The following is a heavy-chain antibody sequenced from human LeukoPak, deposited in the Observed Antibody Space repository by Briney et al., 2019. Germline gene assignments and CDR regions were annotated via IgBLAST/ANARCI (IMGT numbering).Heavy chain of an antibody. D-gene: IGHD2-15*01. CDR2: IRSKANSYAT. V-gene: IGHV3-73*01. Sequence: GGSLRLSCAASGFIFSDSTMHWVRQASGQGLEWVGRIRSKANSYATGYAASVKGRYTISRDDSKNTAYLQMNSLKAEDTAVYYCAKYPGGVAATPVGYFDYWGQGTLVTVSS. J-gene: IGHJ4*02. CDR1: GFIFSDST. CDR3: AKYPGGVAATPVGYFDY.